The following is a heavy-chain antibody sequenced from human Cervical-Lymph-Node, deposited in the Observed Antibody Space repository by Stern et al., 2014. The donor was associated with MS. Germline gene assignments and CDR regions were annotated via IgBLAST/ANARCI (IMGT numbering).Heavy chain of an antibody. J-gene: IGHJ6*02. V-gene: IGHV3-74*02. Sequence: EVQLVESGGGLVQPGGSLRLSCAASGFTFSSYWMHWVRQAPGKGLVWVSRINRDGSSTSYADSVKGRFTISRDNAKNTLYLQMNSLRAEDTAVYYCARYRQWLAYYYYYGMDVWGQGTTVTVSS. D-gene: IGHD6-19*01. CDR1: GFTFSSYW. CDR3: ARYRQWLAYYYYYGMDV. CDR2: INRDGSST.